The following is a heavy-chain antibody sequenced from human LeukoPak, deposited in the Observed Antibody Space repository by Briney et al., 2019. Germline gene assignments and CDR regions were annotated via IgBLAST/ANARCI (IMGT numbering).Heavy chain of an antibody. CDR1: GGSISSGDYY. D-gene: IGHD3-3*01. CDR3: ARAVGDFWSGYSAFDI. CDR2: IYYSGST. V-gene: IGHV4-30-4*08. J-gene: IGHJ3*02. Sequence: SETLSLTCTVSGGSISSGDYYWRWIRQPPGTGLEWIGYIYYSGSTYYNPSLKSRVTISVDTSKNQFSLKLSSVTAADTAVYYCARAVGDFWSGYSAFDIWGQGTMVTVSS.